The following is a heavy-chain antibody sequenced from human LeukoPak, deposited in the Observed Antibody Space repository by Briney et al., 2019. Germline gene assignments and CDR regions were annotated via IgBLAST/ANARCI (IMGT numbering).Heavy chain of an antibody. J-gene: IGHJ5*02. CDR1: GGSFSGYY. Sequence: SETLSLTCAVYGGSFSGYYWSWIRQPPGKGLEWIGEINHSGSTNYNPSLKSRVTISVDTSKNQFSLKLSSVTAADTAVYYCAGEPVCSSTSCHNWFDPWGQGTLVTVSS. V-gene: IGHV4-34*01. CDR3: AGEPVCSSTSCHNWFDP. CDR2: INHSGST. D-gene: IGHD2-2*01.